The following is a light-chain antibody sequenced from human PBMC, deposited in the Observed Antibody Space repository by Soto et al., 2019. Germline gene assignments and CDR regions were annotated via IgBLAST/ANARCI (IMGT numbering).Light chain of an antibody. J-gene: IGLJ1*01. CDR3: SSFTRSNSYV. Sequence: QSVLTQPASVSGSPGQSITISCTGTSSDVGAHNYVSWYQQHPGKVPKLMIYDVSDRPSGVSNRFSGSKSGNTASLTISGLQAEDEADYYCSSFTRSNSYVFGTGTKLTVL. CDR1: SSDVGAHNY. V-gene: IGLV2-14*03. CDR2: DVS.